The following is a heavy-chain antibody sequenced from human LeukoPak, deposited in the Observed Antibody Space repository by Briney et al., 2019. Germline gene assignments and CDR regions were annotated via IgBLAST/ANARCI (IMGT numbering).Heavy chain of an antibody. CDR2: IYYSGST. J-gene: IGHJ4*02. CDR1: GGSISSYY. D-gene: IGHD6-13*01. Sequence: KPSETLSLTCTVSGGSISSYYWSWIRQPPGKGLEWIGYIYYSGSTSYNPTLKSRVTISVDTSKNQFSLKLSSVTAADTAVYYCARVGGGSSSWYEFDYWGQGTLVTVSS. V-gene: IGHV4-59*01. CDR3: ARVGGGSSSWYEFDY.